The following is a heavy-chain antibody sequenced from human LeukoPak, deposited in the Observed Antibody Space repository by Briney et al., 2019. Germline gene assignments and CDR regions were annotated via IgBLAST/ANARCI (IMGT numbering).Heavy chain of an antibody. D-gene: IGHD5-18*01. CDR2: ISSSGSTI. V-gene: IGHV3-48*03. Sequence: GGSLRLSCAASGFTFSSYEMNWVRQAPGKGLEWVSYISSSGSTIYYADSVKGRFTISRDNAKNSLYLQMNSLRAEDTAVYYCARVGGYSYGYHYWGQGTLVTVSS. CDR3: ARVGGYSYGYHY. J-gene: IGHJ4*02. CDR1: GFTFSSYE.